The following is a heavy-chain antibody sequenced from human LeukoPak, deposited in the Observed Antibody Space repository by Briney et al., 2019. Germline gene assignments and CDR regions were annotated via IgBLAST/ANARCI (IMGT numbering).Heavy chain of an antibody. V-gene: IGHV5-51*01. Sequence: GESLKISCMGSGYSFTSYWIGWVRQMPGKGLEWMGIIYPGDSDTRYSPSFQGQVTISADKSVNTAYLQWSSLKASDTAMYYCARPNITSYYDSRGYDAFDVWGQGTMVTVYS. J-gene: IGHJ3*01. D-gene: IGHD3-22*01. CDR2: IYPGDSDT. CDR1: GYSFTSYW. CDR3: ARPNITSYYDSRGYDAFDV.